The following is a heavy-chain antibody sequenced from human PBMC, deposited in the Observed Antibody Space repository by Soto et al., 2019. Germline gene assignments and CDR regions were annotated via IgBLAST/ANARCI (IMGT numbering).Heavy chain of an antibody. Sequence: SETLSLTCTVSGGSISRSSYSWAWIRQPPGKGLEWIGTLYYSGNTYYNPSLKSRVTISVDTSKNQFSLKLSSVTAADPAVYYCATRPGGSYNWFDPWGQGTLVTVSS. D-gene: IGHD2-15*01. J-gene: IGHJ5*02. V-gene: IGHV4-39*01. CDR1: GGSISRSSYS. CDR2: LYYSGNT. CDR3: ATRPGGSYNWFDP.